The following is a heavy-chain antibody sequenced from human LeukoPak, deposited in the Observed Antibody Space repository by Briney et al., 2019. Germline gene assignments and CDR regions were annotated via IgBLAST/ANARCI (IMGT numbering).Heavy chain of an antibody. J-gene: IGHJ1*01. D-gene: IGHD3-10*01. CDR3: AVPGPYTEYSQH. CDR1: GYTFTGYY. CDR2: INPKSGST. Sequence: ASVKVSCKASGYTFTGYYMHWVRQAPGQELEWMGWINPKSGSTNYAQKFQGRITMTRDTSISTAYMELTRLRSDDTAVYYCAVPGPYTEYSQHWGQGTLVTVSS. V-gene: IGHV1-2*02.